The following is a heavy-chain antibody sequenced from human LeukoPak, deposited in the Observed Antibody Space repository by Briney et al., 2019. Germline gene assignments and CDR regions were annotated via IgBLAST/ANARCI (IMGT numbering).Heavy chain of an antibody. D-gene: IGHD5-24*01. Sequence: SETLSLTCTVSGGSVRNYYWTWSRQPAGKRLEWIGRIFTNGSIDCNPSLKSRVTMSVESSKSQVSLKVRSVTAADTAFYYCARGDGYHIYWGQGTLVTVSS. CDR2: IFTNGSI. V-gene: IGHV4-4*07. CDR1: GGSVRNYY. CDR3: ARGDGYHIY. J-gene: IGHJ4*02.